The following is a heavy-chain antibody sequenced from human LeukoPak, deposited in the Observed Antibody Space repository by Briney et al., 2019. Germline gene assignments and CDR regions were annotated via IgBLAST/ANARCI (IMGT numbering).Heavy chain of an antibody. CDR1: GFTVSSNY. V-gene: IGHV3-66*01. D-gene: IGHD6-19*01. CDR2: IYSGGST. CDR3: AREARTSGWNFAY. J-gene: IGHJ4*02. Sequence: GGSLRLSCAASGFTVSSNYMSWVRQVPGKGLEWVSVIYSGGSTYYADSLKGRFTISRDNSKNTLYLQMNSLRAEDTAVYYCAREARTSGWNFAYWGQGPLVTVSS.